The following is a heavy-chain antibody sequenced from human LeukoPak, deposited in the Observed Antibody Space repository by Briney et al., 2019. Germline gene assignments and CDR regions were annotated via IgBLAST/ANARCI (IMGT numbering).Heavy chain of an antibody. D-gene: IGHD3-10*01. Sequence: SETLSLTCTVSGGSISNYYWSWIRQPPGKGLEWIGYVFYSGSTNYNPSLKSRVTISVDTSKNQFSLKLSSVTAADTAVYYCAREGKSYYGSGSYSSYMDVWGKGTTVTVSS. J-gene: IGHJ6*03. V-gene: IGHV4-59*01. CDR3: AREGKSYYGSGSYSSYMDV. CDR2: VFYSGST. CDR1: GGSISNYY.